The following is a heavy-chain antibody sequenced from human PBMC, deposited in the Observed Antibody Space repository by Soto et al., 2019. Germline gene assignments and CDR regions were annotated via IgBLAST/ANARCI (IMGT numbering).Heavy chain of an antibody. CDR3: ARDRDDYGSGNYYNRIDF. D-gene: IGHD3-10*01. J-gene: IGHJ4*02. V-gene: IGHV1-69*01. Sequence: QVQLVQSGAEVKKPGSSVKVSCKASGGIFSTYAISWLRQAPGQGLEWMGGIIPIFGTPNYAQRFQGRVTIPADESTSTAYMELSRLRSEDTAVYYCARDRDDYGSGNYYNRIDFWGPGTLVTVSS. CDR2: IIPIFGTP. CDR1: GGIFSTYA.